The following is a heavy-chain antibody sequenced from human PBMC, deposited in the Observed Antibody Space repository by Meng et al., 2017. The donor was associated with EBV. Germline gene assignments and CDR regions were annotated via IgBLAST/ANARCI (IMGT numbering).Heavy chain of an antibody. CDR1: GGPFRYSA. CDR2: FLPRLGAP. Sequence: QVQLVQSAAGVKKPGSSVKVSCKTSGGPFRYSAISWVRQAPGQGLEWLGGFLPRLGAPNYAQKFHGRVKITADESTSTHYMDLSSLRSEDTAIYYCASESGRGYTPDYWGQGTLVTVSS. V-gene: IGHV1-69*01. D-gene: IGHD3-10*01. J-gene: IGHJ4*02. CDR3: ASESGRGYTPDY.